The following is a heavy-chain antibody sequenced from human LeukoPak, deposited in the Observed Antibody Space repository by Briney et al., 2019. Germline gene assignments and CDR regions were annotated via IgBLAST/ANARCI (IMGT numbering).Heavy chain of an antibody. CDR3: ARIPTTVVTTFDY. CDR2: IYPGDSDT. J-gene: IGHJ4*02. V-gene: IGHV5-51*01. CDR1: GYSFTSYW. Sequence: GESLEISCKGSGYSFTSYWIGWVRQMPGKGLEWMGIIYPGDSDTRYSPSFQGQVTISADKSISTAYLQWSSLKASDTAMYYCARIPTTVVTTFDYWGQGTLATVSS. D-gene: IGHD4-23*01.